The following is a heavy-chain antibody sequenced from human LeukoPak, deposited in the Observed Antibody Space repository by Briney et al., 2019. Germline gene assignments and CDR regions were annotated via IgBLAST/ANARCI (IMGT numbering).Heavy chain of an antibody. J-gene: IGHJ4*02. CDR2: IKQDGSEK. Sequence: KGLERVANIKQDGSEKYYVVSVKGRFTISRDNSKNTLYLQMSSLRAEDTAVYYCAKVKVVGYSTFDYWGQGALVTVSS. D-gene: IGHD2-8*01. CDR3: AKVKVVGYSTFDY. V-gene: IGHV3-7*05.